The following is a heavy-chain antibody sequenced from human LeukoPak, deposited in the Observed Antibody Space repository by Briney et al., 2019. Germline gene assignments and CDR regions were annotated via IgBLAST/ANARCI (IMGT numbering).Heavy chain of an antibody. CDR3: ARDRQRLVGIYYYGMDV. Sequence: GASVNVSCKASVFTFTHYGITWVRQAPGQGLAWMGWISAYNGNTNYAQNLQGRVTMTTDTSTSTAYMELRSLSSDDTAVYYCARDRQRLVGIYYYGMDVWGQGTTVTVSS. CDR2: ISAYNGNT. J-gene: IGHJ6*02. D-gene: IGHD6-19*01. V-gene: IGHV1-18*01. CDR1: VFTFTHYG.